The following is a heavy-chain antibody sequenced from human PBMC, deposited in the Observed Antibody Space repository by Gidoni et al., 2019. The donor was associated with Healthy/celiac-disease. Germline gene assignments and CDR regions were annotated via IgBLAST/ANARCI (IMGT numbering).Heavy chain of an antibody. CDR2: MSGSGGST. Sequence: EVQLLESGGGLVQPGGSLRLSCAASGFTFSSYAMSWVCQAPGKGLAWVSAMSGSGGSTYYADSVKGRFTISRDNSKNTLYLQMNSLRAEDTAVYYCAKVTGVRGVAFDYWGQGTLVTVSS. J-gene: IGHJ4*02. V-gene: IGHV3-23*01. CDR3: AKVTGVRGVAFDY. D-gene: IGHD3-10*01. CDR1: GFTFSSYA.